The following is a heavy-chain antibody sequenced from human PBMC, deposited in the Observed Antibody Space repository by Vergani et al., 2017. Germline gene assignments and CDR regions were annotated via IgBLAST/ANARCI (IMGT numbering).Heavy chain of an antibody. CDR3: ARRDYGILTGYRY. J-gene: IGHJ4*02. D-gene: IGHD3-9*01. V-gene: IGHV1-46*03. Sequence: QVQVGQSGAEVKKSGASVKVSCKTSGYTFSNYYMHWVRQAPGQGLEWMGIINPSGGHTNYAQKFQGRVTMTRDTSTSTVYMELSSLRSEDTAIYYCARRDYGILTGYRYWGQGTLVTVSA. CDR1: GYTFSNYY. CDR2: INPSGGHT.